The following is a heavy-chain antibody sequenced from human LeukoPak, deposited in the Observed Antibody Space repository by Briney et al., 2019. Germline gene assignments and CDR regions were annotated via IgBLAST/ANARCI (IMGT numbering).Heavy chain of an antibody. D-gene: IGHD6-19*01. CDR1: GFIFSNFA. J-gene: IGHJ4*02. V-gene: IGHV3-23*01. Sequence: GGSLRLSCAVSGFIFSNFAMTWLRQAPGKGLEWVSGITGNGADTYYADSVKGRLTISRDNSRDTLYLQMNSLRAEDTAVYYCAKRGSGWSYDYWGQGTLVTVSS. CDR3: AKRGSGWSYDY. CDR2: ITGNGADT.